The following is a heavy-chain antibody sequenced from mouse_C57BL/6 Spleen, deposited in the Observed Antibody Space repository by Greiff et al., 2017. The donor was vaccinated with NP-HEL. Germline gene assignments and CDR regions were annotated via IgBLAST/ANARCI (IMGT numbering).Heavy chain of an antibody. J-gene: IGHJ3*01. D-gene: IGHD2-5*01. V-gene: IGHV1-80*01. Sequence: QVQLKESGAELVKPGASVKISCKASGYAFSSYWMNWVKQRPGKGLEWIGQIYPGDGDTNYNGKFKGKATLTADKSSSTAYMQLSSLTSEDSAVYFCARQGSNSAGFAYWGQGTLVTVSA. CDR1: GYAFSSYW. CDR3: ARQGSNSAGFAY. CDR2: IYPGDGDT.